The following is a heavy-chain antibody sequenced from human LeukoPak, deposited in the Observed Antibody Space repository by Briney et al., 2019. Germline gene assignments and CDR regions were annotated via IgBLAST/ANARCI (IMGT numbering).Heavy chain of an antibody. D-gene: IGHD1/OR15-1a*01. V-gene: IGHV3-23*01. J-gene: IGHJ4*02. CDR3: AKRLYLEELPSSFFDH. Sequence: PGGSLRLSCAASGFTFDNYAMSWVRQVPGKGLEWVSAVSAGGITHYGDSVRGRFTVSRDNSRNTLYLEMDNLRVEDTAVYYCAKRLYLEELPSSFFDHWGQGTLVTVSS. CDR2: VSAGGIT. CDR1: GFTFDNYA.